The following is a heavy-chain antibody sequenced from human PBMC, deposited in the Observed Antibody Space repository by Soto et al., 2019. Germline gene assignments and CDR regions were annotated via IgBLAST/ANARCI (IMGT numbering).Heavy chain of an antibody. V-gene: IGHV3-33*01. CDR1: GFIFSSFG. CDR2: IKYDGSKT. Sequence: QVQLVESGGGVVQPGGSLRLSCAPSGFIFSSFGMHWVRQAPGKGLEWVAVIKYDGSKTYYGDSVKGRFTISRDNSRNTLYVQMNSLRAEDTAVYYCARVKQGRGGYDSPFDYWGQGTLVTVAS. D-gene: IGHD5-12*01. CDR3: ARVKQGRGGYDSPFDY. J-gene: IGHJ4*02.